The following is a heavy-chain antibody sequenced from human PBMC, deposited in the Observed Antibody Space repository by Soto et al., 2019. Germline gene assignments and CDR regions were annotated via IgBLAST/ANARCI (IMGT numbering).Heavy chain of an antibody. CDR3: ARGVQMQLHHAFDI. CDR2: IYYSGST. J-gene: IGHJ3*02. V-gene: IGHV4-31*03. D-gene: IGHD2-15*01. CDR1: GGSISSGGYY. Sequence: SETLSLTCTVSGGSISSGGYYWSWIRQHPGKGLEWIGYIYYSGSTYYNPSLKSRVTISVDTSKNQFSLKLSSVTAADTAVYYCARGVQMQLHHAFDIWGQGTMVTVSS.